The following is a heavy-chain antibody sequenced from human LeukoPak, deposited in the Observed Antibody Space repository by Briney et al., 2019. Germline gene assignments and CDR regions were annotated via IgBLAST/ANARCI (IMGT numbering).Heavy chain of an antibody. Sequence: PSETLSLTCTVSGGSISSDGYYWSWIRQPAGKGLEWIGHIYNSGSTNYNPSLKSRVTISGDTSKNQFSLKLTSVAAADTAVYYCARRANYGVDAFDIWGQGTMVTVSS. CDR3: ARRANYGVDAFDI. D-gene: IGHD4-17*01. V-gene: IGHV4-61*09. J-gene: IGHJ3*02. CDR1: GGSISSDGYY. CDR2: IYNSGST.